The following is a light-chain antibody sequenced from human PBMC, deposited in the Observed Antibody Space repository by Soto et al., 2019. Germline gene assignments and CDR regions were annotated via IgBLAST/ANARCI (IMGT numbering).Light chain of an antibody. V-gene: IGKV1-39*01. CDR3: QQSYSTPRT. CDR1: QSISSY. Sequence: DIQMTHSPSSLSASVGDRVTITCRASQSISSYLNWYQQKPGKAPKLLIYAASSLQSGVPSRFSGSGSGKDFTLTISSLQPEDFATYYCQQSYSTPRTFGQGIKVEIX. CDR2: AAS. J-gene: IGKJ1*01.